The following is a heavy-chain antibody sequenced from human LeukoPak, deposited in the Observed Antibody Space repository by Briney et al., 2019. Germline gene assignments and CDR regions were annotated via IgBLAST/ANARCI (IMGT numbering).Heavy chain of an antibody. D-gene: IGHD5-24*01. J-gene: IGHJ4*02. CDR1: GFTFSTYW. CDR3: ATVPGDGSNYGFDY. Sequence: GGSLRLSCAASGFTFSTYWMNWVRQAPGKGLEWVANIKQDESEKYYVDSVKGRFTISRDSAKSSLYLQMNSLRAEDTAVYYCATVPGDGSNYGFDYWGQGTLVTVSS. V-gene: IGHV3-7*01. CDR2: IKQDESEK.